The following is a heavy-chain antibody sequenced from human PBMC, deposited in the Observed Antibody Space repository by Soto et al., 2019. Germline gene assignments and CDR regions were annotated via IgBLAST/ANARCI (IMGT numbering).Heavy chain of an antibody. CDR3: AHRMTYDDWDY. CDR2: IYWDDDQ. J-gene: IGHJ4*02. Sequence: QITLKESGPTLVKPTQTLTLTCTFSGFSLTTSGVGVGWIRQPPVKALEWLALIYWDDDQRYSPSLRSRLTITKYTSKNQVVLTMTNMDPVDTATYYCAHRMTYDDWDYWGQGTLVTVSS. CDR1: GFSLTTSGVG. V-gene: IGHV2-5*02. D-gene: IGHD4-17*01.